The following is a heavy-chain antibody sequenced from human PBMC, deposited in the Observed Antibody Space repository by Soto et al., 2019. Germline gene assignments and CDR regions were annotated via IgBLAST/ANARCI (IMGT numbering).Heavy chain of an antibody. CDR2: MGTYNGNT. V-gene: IGHV1-18*01. D-gene: IGHD2-15*01. CDR3: ARVRAELGYCSGGSCLPYHHGMDV. CDR1: GYTFTSYG. Sequence: QVQLVQSGGEVEKPGASVKVSCKASGYTFTSYGISWVRQATGQGLEWIGWMGTYNGNTDYGQKFQGRVIMTTETPTNTAYMELRSLRSDDTAVYYCARVRAELGYCSGGSCLPYHHGMDVW. J-gene: IGHJ6*01.